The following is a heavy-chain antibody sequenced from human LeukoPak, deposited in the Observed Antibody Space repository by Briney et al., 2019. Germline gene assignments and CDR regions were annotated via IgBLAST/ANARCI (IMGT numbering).Heavy chain of an antibody. CDR3: ARSYCSSTSCYTPSGYYYYGMDV. V-gene: IGHV1-69*04. Sequence: ASVKVSCKASGGTFSSYAISWVRHAPGQGLEWMGRIIPIFGIANYAQKFQGRVTITADKSTSTAYMELSSLRSEDTAVYYCARSYCSSTSCYTPSGYYYYGMDVWGQGTTVTVSS. CDR1: GGTFSSYA. CDR2: IIPIFGIA. D-gene: IGHD2-2*02. J-gene: IGHJ6*02.